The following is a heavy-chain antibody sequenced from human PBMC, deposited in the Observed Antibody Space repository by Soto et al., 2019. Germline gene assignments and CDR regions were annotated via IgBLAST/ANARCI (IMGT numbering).Heavy chain of an antibody. V-gene: IGHV3-21*01. CDR1: GFTFSTCS. J-gene: IGHJ5*02. CDR3: TTEYNSRQDLNH. Sequence: EVQLVESGGGLVEPGGSLRLSCATSGFTFSTCSMNWVRQAPGKGLEWVSSISATGTYTFYADSLKGRFTISRDNARNSLFLQVNSLRVEDTALYYWTTEYNSRQDLNHWGQGALVTVSS. D-gene: IGHD6-6*01. CDR2: ISATGTYT.